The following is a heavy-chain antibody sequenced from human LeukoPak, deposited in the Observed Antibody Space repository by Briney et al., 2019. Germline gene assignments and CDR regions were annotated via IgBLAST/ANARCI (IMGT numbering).Heavy chain of an antibody. Sequence: WVRQPPGKGLEWIGYIYYSGSTYYNPSLKSRVTISVDTSKNQFSLKLSSVTAADTAVYYCASSTMVRGVSNYWGQGTLVTVSS. CDR2: IYYSGST. V-gene: IGHV4-30-4*08. J-gene: IGHJ4*02. CDR3: ASSTMVRGVSNY. D-gene: IGHD3-10*01.